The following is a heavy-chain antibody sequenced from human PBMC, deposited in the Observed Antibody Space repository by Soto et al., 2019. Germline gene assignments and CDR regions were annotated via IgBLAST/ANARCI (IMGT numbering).Heavy chain of an antibody. CDR2: IYYSGST. CDR3: ASVSMVRGVTPRLYYGMDV. J-gene: IGHJ6*02. V-gene: IGHV4-59*08. D-gene: IGHD3-10*01. CDR1: GGSISSYY. Sequence: SETLSLTCTVSGGSISSYYWSWIRQPPGKGLEWIGYIYYSGSTNYNPPLKSRVTISVDTSKNQFSLKLSSVTAADTAVYYCASVSMVRGVTPRLYYGMDVWGQGTTVTVS.